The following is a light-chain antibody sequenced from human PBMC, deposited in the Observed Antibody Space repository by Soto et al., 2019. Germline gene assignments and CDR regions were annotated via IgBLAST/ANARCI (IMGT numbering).Light chain of an antibody. CDR2: AAS. CDR1: QSVSSY. Sequence: DIQMTQSPSSLSASVGDRVTVTCRASQSVSSYLNWYQQKPGKAPKLLIYAASILQSGVPSRFSGSGSGTDFTLTISSLQPEDFATYYCQQSSGTPTWTFGQGTKV. CDR3: QQSSGTPTWT. J-gene: IGKJ1*01. V-gene: IGKV1-39*01.